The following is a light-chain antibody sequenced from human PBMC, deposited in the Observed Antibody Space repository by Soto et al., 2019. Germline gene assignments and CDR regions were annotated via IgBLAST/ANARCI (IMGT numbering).Light chain of an antibody. CDR1: QSVSTT. CDR2: GAS. Sequence: EIVMTQSPATLSVSPGERATLSCRASQSVSTTLAWYQQKPGQAPTLVIYGASTRATGVPARFSGSGSGTEFTLTISSLQSEDFAVYYCQQYNDWPRTFGGGTKVEI. V-gene: IGKV3-15*01. CDR3: QQYNDWPRT. J-gene: IGKJ4*01.